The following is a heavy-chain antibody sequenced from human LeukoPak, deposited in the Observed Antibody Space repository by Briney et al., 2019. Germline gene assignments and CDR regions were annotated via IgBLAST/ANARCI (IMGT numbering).Heavy chain of an antibody. CDR1: SYSINSGYY. Sequence: SETLSLTCTVSSYSINSGYYWGWIRQPPGKGLEWIGNIYRSGSTYYNPSLESRVTISIDMSKNQFSLRLRSVTASDTAVYYCARDRSGHYNAPFDSWGQGTLVTVSS. J-gene: IGHJ4*02. V-gene: IGHV4-38-2*02. D-gene: IGHD3-3*01. CDR3: ARDRSGHYNAPFDS. CDR2: IYRSGST.